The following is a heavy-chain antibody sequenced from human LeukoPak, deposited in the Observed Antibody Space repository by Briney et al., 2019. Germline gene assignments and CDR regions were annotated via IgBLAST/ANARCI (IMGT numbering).Heavy chain of an antibody. CDR2: IGGSDDRI. CDR1: GFSFSNYG. J-gene: IGHJ5*01. V-gene: IGHV3-23*01. CDR3: ARRGPTGPHNWFDS. Sequence: PGGSLRLSCVASGFSFSNYGMTWVRQAPGRGLEWVSGIGGSDDRIEYAASVRGRFAVSRDNSKNTLYLQMNSLRAEDSAVYICARRGPTGPHNWFDSWGQGNLVTVSS. D-gene: IGHD3-16*01.